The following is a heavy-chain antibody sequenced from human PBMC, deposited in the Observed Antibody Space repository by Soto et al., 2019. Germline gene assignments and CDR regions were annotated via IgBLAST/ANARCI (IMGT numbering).Heavy chain of an antibody. D-gene: IGHD3-9*01. J-gene: IGHJ4*02. CDR3: ARDILASGPIDPDWLSYYFDY. CDR2: INAGNGNT. V-gene: IGHV1-3*01. Sequence: ASVKVSCKASGYTFTSYAMHWVRQAPGQRLEWMGWINAGNGNTKYSQKFHGRVTITRDTSASTAYMELSSLRSEDTAVYYCARDILASGPIDPDWLSYYFDYWGQGTLVTVSS. CDR1: GYTFTSYA.